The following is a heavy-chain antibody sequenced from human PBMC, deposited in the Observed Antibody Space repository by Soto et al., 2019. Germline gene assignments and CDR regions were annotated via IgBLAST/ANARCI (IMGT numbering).Heavy chain of an antibody. CDR3: ARNRRGSSSWYREKDYYYYGMDV. CDR1: GGSISSGGYY. D-gene: IGHD6-13*01. V-gene: IGHV4-31*03. Sequence: QVQLQESGPGLVKPSQTLSLTCTVSGGSISSGGYYWSWIRQHPGKGLEWIGYIYYSGSTYYNPCLKSRVTISVDTSKNQFSLKLSSVTAADTAVYYCARNRRGSSSWYREKDYYYYGMDVWGQGTTVTVSS. J-gene: IGHJ6*02. CDR2: IYYSGST.